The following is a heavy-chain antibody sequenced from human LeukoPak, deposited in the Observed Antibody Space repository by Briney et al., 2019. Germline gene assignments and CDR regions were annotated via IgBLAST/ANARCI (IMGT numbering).Heavy chain of an antibody. J-gene: IGHJ6*02. CDR1: GFTFSKSW. CDR3: ATYTHWVAGDV. Sequence: GGSLRLSCAASGFTFSKSWMSWVRQAPGEGLEWVANMNEDGSERDYVDSVKGRFTISRDNARKSLYLQMSSLRAEDTAVYYCATYTHWVAGDVWGQGTTVTVSS. V-gene: IGHV3-7*01. D-gene: IGHD3-16*01. CDR2: MNEDGSER.